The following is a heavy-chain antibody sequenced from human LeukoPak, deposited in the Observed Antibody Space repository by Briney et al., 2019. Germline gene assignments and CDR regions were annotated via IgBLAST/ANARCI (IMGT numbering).Heavy chain of an antibody. Sequence: GSLRLSCAASGFTFSSYSMNWVRQAPGKGLEWIGSIYHSGSTYYNPSLKSRVTISVDTSKNQFSLKLSSVTAADTAVYYCARQYYGDYSWFDPWGQGTLVTVSS. CDR1: GFTFSSYS. D-gene: IGHD4-17*01. CDR3: ARQYYGDYSWFDP. CDR2: IYHSGST. J-gene: IGHJ5*02. V-gene: IGHV4-38-2*01.